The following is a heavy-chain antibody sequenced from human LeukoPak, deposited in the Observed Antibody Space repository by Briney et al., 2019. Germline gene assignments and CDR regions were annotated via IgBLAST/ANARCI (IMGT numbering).Heavy chain of an antibody. J-gene: IGHJ4*02. Sequence: GGSLRLSCAASGFTFSTYHMHWVRQAPGKGLEWVALISNDGFNEYYADSVKGRLTISRDNAKNTLYLQMNSLRAEDTAVYYCARDLLYDSSGYYPDYWGQGTLVTVSS. D-gene: IGHD3-22*01. V-gene: IGHV3-30*03. CDR3: ARDLLYDSSGYYPDY. CDR1: GFTFSTYH. CDR2: ISNDGFNE.